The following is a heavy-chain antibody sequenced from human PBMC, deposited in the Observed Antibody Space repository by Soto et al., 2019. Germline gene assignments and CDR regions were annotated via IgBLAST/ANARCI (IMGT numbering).Heavy chain of an antibody. CDR2: ISSSGSTK. CDR1: GFTFSSFE. V-gene: IGHV3-48*03. CDR3: ARRLTTTVTAMGY. J-gene: IGHJ4*02. D-gene: IGHD2-21*02. Sequence: GGSLRLSCAASGFTFSSFEMNWVRQAPDKGLEWASYISSSGSTKYYADSVKGRFAISRDNAKNSLWLQMSSLRAEDTAVYYCARRLTTTVTAMGYWGQGTPVTVSS.